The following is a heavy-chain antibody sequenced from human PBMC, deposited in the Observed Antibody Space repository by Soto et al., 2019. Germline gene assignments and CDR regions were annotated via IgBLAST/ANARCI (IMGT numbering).Heavy chain of an antibody. CDR2: IIPIFGTA. D-gene: IGHD2-15*01. CDR1: GGTFSSYA. V-gene: IGHV1-69*06. Sequence: GASVKVSCKASGGTFSSYAISWVRQAPGQGLEWMGGIIPIFGTANYAQKFQGRVTITADKSTSTAYMELSSLRSEDTAVYYCARLPLYCSGGSCSQVDYWGQGTLVTVSS. J-gene: IGHJ4*02. CDR3: ARLPLYCSGGSCSQVDY.